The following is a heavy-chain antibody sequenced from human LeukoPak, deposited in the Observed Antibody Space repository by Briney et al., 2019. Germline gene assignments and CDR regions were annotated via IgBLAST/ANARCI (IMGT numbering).Heavy chain of an antibody. CDR1: GFTFSSYA. Sequence: PGRSLRLSCAASGFTFSSYAMHWVRQAPGKGLEWVAVISYDGSNKYYADSVKGRFTISRDNSKNTLYLQMNSLRAEDTAVYYCAIVPAAIQETNPNLDYWGQGTLVTVSS. CDR3: AIVPAAIQETNPNLDY. CDR2: ISYDGSNK. D-gene: IGHD2-2*02. J-gene: IGHJ4*02. V-gene: IGHV3-30-3*01.